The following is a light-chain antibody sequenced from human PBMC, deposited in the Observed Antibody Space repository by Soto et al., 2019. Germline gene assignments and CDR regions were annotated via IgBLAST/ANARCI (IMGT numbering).Light chain of an antibody. Sequence: QSALTQPASVSGSPGQSITISCTGTSSDVGAYNYVSWYQQHPGKAPKLMISDVRNRPSGVSNRFSGSKSGNTASLTISGLQAEDEADYYCISYTTSSTCVFGGGTKVTVL. CDR2: DVR. CDR3: ISYTTSSTCV. V-gene: IGLV2-14*03. J-gene: IGLJ3*02. CDR1: SSDVGAYNY.